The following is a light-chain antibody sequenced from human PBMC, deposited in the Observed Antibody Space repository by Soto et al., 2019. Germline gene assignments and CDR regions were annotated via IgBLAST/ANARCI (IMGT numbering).Light chain of an antibody. CDR2: GAS. CDR3: QQYTNWPRT. Sequence: EIVMTQSPATLSVSPGERATLSSRASQSVSSNLAWYHQKPGQAPRLLIYGASTRATGIPARFSGSGSGTEFTLTISSLQSEDFAVYYCQQYTNWPRTFGQGTK. V-gene: IGKV3-15*01. CDR1: QSVSSN. J-gene: IGKJ1*01.